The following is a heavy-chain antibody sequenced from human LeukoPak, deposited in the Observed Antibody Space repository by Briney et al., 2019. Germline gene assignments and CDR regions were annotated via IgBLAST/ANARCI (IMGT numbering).Heavy chain of an antibody. CDR1: GFTFSIDG. Sequence: GGSLRLSCAASGFTFSIDGIHCVREAPAKRLEWVAVIWYDGSNKYYTDSLKGRFTISRDNSKNTLYLQINILTAEDTAFYYVARARGGYSSGWYALYRPVASWGAGNLVTVSS. CDR2: IWYDGSNK. J-gene: IGHJ5*01. CDR3: ARARGGYSSGWYALYRPVAS. V-gene: IGHV3-33*01. D-gene: IGHD6-19*01.